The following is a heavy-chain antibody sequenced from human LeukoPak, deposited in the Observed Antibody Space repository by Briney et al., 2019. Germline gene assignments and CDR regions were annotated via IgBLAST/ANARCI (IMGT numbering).Heavy chain of an antibody. CDR2: IFASGWS. J-gene: IGHJ4*02. CDR3: ARDRDTYGYPDY. CDR1: GDSISSYY. D-gene: IGHD5-18*01. V-gene: IGHV4-4*07. Sequence: SETLSLTCTVSGDSISSYYWIWIRQPARKGLEYIGRIFASGWSNYNPSLKSRVSMSVDMSKNQFSLKLSSVTAADTAVYYCARDRDTYGYPDYWGQGTLVTVSS.